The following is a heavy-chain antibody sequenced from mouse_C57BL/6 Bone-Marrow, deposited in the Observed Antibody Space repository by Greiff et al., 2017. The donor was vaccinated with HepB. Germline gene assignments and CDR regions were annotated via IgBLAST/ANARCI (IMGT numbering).Heavy chain of an antibody. CDR3: ARYGVAPYAIDY. D-gene: IGHD1-1*02. CDR1: GYAFTNYL. Sequence: VQLQQSGAELVRPGTSVKVSCKASGYAFTNYLLEWVKQRPGQGLEWIGVINPGSGGTNYNEKFKGKATLTADKSSSTAYMQLSSLTSEDSAVYFCARYGVAPYAIDYWGQGTSVTVSS. CDR2: INPGSGGT. V-gene: IGHV1-54*01. J-gene: IGHJ4*01.